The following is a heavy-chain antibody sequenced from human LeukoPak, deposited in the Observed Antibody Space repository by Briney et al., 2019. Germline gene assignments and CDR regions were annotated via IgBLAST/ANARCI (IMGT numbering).Heavy chain of an antibody. D-gene: IGHD4-11*01. Sequence: SETLSLTCAASGLSFSSYSWSWVWQPPGKGLEWIGYISRSGRTDYNPSLRSRVTLSVGTSNNQFSLKLSSVTAADTPVYYCAVRDYTNPRVDYLGRGALVTVSS. CDR2: ISRSGRT. CDR3: AVRDYTNPRVDY. V-gene: IGHV4-59*08. J-gene: IGHJ4*02. CDR1: GLSFSSYS.